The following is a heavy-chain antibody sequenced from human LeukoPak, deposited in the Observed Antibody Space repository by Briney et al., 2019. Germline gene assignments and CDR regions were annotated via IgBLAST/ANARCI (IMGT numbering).Heavy chain of an antibody. V-gene: IGHV4-59*08. D-gene: IGHD2-15*01. CDR3: VLAPNSNWFDF. CDR1: GDSISSFY. Sequence: SETLSLTCSVSGDSISSFYWNWIRQSPGRGLEWIGNIHYSGSSIYNPSLRSRVTMSIDTSKKQFFLKLRSVTAADTAVYYCVLAPNSNWFDFWGQGTLVTV. J-gene: IGHJ4*02. CDR2: IHYSGSS.